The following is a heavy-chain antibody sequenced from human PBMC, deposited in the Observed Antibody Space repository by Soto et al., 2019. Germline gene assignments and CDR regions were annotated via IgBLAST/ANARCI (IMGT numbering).Heavy chain of an antibody. CDR1: GLTFSDYY. V-gene: IGHV3-72*01. Sequence: GGSLRLSCAASGLTFSDYYMDWVRQAPGKGLEWVGRIRPKVYGSTTEYAASVKGRFTVSRDDSENSLYLQMNSLQTEDTAVYYCARGRNSFDPWGQGTLVTVSS. CDR3: ARGRNSFDP. CDR2: IRPKVYGSTT. D-gene: IGHD2-21*01. J-gene: IGHJ5*02.